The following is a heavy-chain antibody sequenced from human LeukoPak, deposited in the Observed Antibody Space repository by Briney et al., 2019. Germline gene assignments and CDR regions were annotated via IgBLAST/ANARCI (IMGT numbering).Heavy chain of an antibody. CDR2: IYPGDSDT. V-gene: IGHV5-51*01. CDR1: GYSFTSYW. J-gene: IGHJ4*02. Sequence: ESLKISCKGSGYSFTSYWIGWVRQMPGKGLEWMGIIYPGDSDTRYSPSFQGQVTISADKSISTAYLQWSSLKASDTAMYYCARRIGSGSYYGWYFDYWGQGTLVTVSS. CDR3: ARRIGSGSYYGWYFDY. D-gene: IGHD3-10*01.